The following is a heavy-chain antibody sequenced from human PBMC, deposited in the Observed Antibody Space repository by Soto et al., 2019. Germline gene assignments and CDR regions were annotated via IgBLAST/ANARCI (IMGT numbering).Heavy chain of an antibody. CDR2: INPSGGST. Sequence: QVQLVQSGAEVKKPGASVKVSCKASGYTFTSYYMHWVRQAPGQGLEWMGIINPSGGSTSYAQKFQGRVTMTRDTSTSTVYMELSSLRSEDTAVYYCARLYPEYYYDSSGYYTDYWGQGTLVTVSS. D-gene: IGHD3-22*01. CDR3: ARLYPEYYYDSSGYYTDY. CDR1: GYTFTSYY. V-gene: IGHV1-46*01. J-gene: IGHJ4*02.